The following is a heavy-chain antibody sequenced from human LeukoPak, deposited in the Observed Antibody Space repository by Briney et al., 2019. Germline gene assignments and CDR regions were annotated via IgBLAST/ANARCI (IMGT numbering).Heavy chain of an antibody. CDR2: INAGDGDT. Sequence: ASVKVSCKASGYTFTSYAMHWVRQAPGQRLEWMGWINAGDGDTKYSQKFQGRVTIIRDTSASTAYMELSSLRSEDTAVYYCARNRDLLYCSGGSCYSYYYGMDVWGQGTTVTVSS. CDR1: GYTFTSYA. CDR3: ARNRDLLYCSGGSCYSYYYGMDV. D-gene: IGHD2-15*01. J-gene: IGHJ6*02. V-gene: IGHV1-3*01.